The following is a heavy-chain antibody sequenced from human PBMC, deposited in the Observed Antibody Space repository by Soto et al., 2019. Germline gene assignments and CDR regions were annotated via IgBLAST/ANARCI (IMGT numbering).Heavy chain of an antibody. CDR2: ISSSSSYI. D-gene: IGHD2-2*02. CDR3: ARDSPNKGVPAAILSHYYGMDV. J-gene: IGHJ6*02. CDR1: GFTFSSYS. Sequence: GGSLRLSCAASGFTFSSYSMNWVRQAPGKGLEWVSSISSSSSYIYYADSVKGRFTISRDNAKNSLYLQMNSLRAEDTAVYYCARDSPNKGVPAAILSHYYGMDVWGQGTTVTVSS. V-gene: IGHV3-21*01.